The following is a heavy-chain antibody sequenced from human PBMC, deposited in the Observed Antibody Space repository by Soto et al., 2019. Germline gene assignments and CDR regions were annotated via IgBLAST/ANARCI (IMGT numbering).Heavy chain of an antibody. CDR2: MNPNSGNT. Sequence: QVQLVQSGAEVKKPGASVKVSCKASGYTFTSYDINWVRQATGQGLEWMGWMNPNSGNTGYAQKFQGRVTMTRNTSISTGYMELSSMRSENTAVYYCTRHRVSTESDAFDIWGQGTMVTVSS. D-gene: IGHD6-13*01. J-gene: IGHJ3*02. V-gene: IGHV1-8*01. CDR1: GYTFTSYD. CDR3: TRHRVSTESDAFDI.